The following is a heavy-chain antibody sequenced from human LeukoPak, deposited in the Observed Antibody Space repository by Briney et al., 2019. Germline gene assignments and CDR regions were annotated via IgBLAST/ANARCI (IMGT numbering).Heavy chain of an antibody. CDR2: NYSGGST. J-gene: IGHJ3*02. CDR1: GGSFTTHY. D-gene: IGHD6-6*01. Sequence: SETLSLTCTVSGGSFTTHYWNWFRQPAGKGLEWIGRNYSGGSTNYKSSLKSRVIMSIDTSKRQLSLKLSSVTAADTAIYYCARDIGLDYSSSSFASDIWGPGTLVIVSS. V-gene: IGHV4-4*07. CDR3: ARDIGLDYSSSSFASDI.